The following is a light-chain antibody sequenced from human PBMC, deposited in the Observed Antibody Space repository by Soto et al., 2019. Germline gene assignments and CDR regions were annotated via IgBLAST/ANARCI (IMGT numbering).Light chain of an antibody. Sequence: QSVLTQPASVSGSPGQSITISCTGTSSDVGGYNYVSWYQQHPDKAPKLVIYNVSNRPSGVSDRFSGSKSGNTASLIISGLQAEDEADYYYSSYTSISTVVFGGGTKLTVL. CDR1: SSDVGGYNY. J-gene: IGLJ2*01. V-gene: IGLV2-14*01. CDR2: NVS. CDR3: SSYTSISTVV.